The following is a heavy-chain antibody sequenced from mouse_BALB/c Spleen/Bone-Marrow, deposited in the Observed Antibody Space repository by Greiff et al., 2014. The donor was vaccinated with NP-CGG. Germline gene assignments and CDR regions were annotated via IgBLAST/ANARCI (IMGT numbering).Heavy chain of an antibody. CDR3: TNGYDYYARDY. V-gene: IGHV1-5*01. CDR1: GYSFTSYW. D-gene: IGHD2-2*01. Sequence: EVQLQQSGTVLARPGASVKMSCKASGYSFTSYWMHWVKQRPGQGLEWIGAIYPGNSDTSYNQKFKGKAKLTAVTSASTAYMELSSLTNEDSAVYYCTNGYDYYARDYWGQGTSVTVSS. J-gene: IGHJ4*01. CDR2: IYPGNSDT.